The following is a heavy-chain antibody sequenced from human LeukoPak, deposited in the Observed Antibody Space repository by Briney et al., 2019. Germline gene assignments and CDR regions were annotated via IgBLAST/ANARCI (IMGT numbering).Heavy chain of an antibody. J-gene: IGHJ6*02. Sequence: GGSLRLSCAASGFTFSSYSMNWVRQAPGKGLEWVSSISSSSSYIYYADSVKGRFTISRDNAKNSLYLQMNSLRAEDTAVYYCARADCSGGNCSYGMDVWGQGTTVTVSS. CDR3: ARADCSGGNCSYGMDV. CDR1: GFTFSSYS. CDR2: ISSSSSYI. D-gene: IGHD2-15*01. V-gene: IGHV3-21*01.